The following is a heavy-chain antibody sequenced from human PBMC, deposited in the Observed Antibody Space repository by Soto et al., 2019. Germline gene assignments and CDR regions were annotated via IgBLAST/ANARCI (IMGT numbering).Heavy chain of an antibody. CDR1: GGTFSSYA. CDR2: IIPIFGTA. J-gene: IGHJ6*02. V-gene: IGHV1-69*06. CDR3: ARQCTNGVCYTPHYYYGMDV. D-gene: IGHD2-8*01. Sequence: QVPLVQSGAEVKKPGSSVKVSCKASGGTFSSYAISWVRQAPGQGLEWMGGIIPIFGTANYAQKFQGRVTITADKSTSTAYMELSSLRSEDTAVYYCARQCTNGVCYTPHYYYGMDVWGQGTTVTVSS.